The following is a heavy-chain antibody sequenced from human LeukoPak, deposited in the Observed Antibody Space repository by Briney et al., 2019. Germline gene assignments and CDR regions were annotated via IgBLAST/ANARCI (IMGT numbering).Heavy chain of an antibody. V-gene: IGHV1-69*04. Sequence: GASVTVSCKASGGTFSSYAISWVRQAPGQGIEWMGRIIPILGIANYAQKFQGRVTITADKSTSTAYMELSSLRSEDTAVYYCAYSSSWDDAFDIWGQGTMVTVSS. J-gene: IGHJ3*02. CDR3: AYSSSWDDAFDI. CDR2: IIPILGIA. D-gene: IGHD6-13*01. CDR1: GGTFSSYA.